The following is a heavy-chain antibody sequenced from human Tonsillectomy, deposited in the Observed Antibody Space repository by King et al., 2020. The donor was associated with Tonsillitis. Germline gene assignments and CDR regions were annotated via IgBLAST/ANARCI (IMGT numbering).Heavy chain of an antibody. CDR2: ISYDGTNT. Sequence: VQLVESGGGVVQPGRSLRLSCAASGFTFSNYAMHWVRQAPGKGLEWVADISYDGTNTYYADSVKGRFTISRDNSKNTLHLQMNSLRAEDTAVYYCVRDEYWGHGTLVTVSS. CDR1: GFTFSNYA. V-gene: IGHV3-30-3*01. J-gene: IGHJ4*01. CDR3: VRDEY.